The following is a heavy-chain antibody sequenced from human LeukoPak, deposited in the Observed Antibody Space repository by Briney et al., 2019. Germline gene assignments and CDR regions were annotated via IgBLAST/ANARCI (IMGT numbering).Heavy chain of an antibody. CDR3: VRDRSGSYGLHFDL. CDR2: ISGSGDNT. V-gene: IGHV3-23*01. J-gene: IGHJ4*02. Sequence: GGSLRLSCAASGFTFSSYAMSWVRQAPGKGLEWVSAISGSGDNTYYADSVKGRFTISRDNAKNSLYLQMNSLRAEDTAVYYCVRDRSGSYGLHFDLWGQGTLVTVSS. CDR1: GFTFSSYA. D-gene: IGHD1-26*01.